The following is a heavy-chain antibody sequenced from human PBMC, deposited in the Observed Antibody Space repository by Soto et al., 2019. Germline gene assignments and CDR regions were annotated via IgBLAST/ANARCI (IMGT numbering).Heavy chain of an antibody. CDR3: ARGRIAAAGTRKWCKP. J-gene: IGHJ5*02. CDR2: INPNSGGT. Sequence: ASVKVSCKASGYTFTGYYMHWVRQAPGPGLEWMGWINPNSGGTNYAQKFQGRVTMTRDTSISTAYMELSRLRSDDTAVYYCARGRIAAAGTRKWCKPWGQGTLGTVSS. CDR1: GYTFTGYY. D-gene: IGHD6-13*01. V-gene: IGHV1-2*02.